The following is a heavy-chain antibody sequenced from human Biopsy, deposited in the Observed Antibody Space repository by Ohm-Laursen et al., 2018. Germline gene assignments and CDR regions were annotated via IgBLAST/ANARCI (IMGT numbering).Heavy chain of an antibody. D-gene: IGHD4-23*01. CDR2: ISGGGTI. Sequence: SLRLSCSASGFTFSDYWMGWVRQAPGRGLEWVSYISGGGTIYYGDSMKGRVTISRDNAKNSLYLQMHSLRAEDTAVYYCARDTRWSPYSMDVWGQGTTVTVSS. V-gene: IGHV3-11*01. CDR1: GFTFSDYW. J-gene: IGHJ6*02. CDR3: ARDTRWSPYSMDV.